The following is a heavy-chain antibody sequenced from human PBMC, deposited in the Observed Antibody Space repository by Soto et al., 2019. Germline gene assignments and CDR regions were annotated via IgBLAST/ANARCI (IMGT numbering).Heavy chain of an antibody. CDR1: GGTFSSYA. V-gene: IGHV1-69*12. J-gene: IGHJ4*02. CDR3: ARGYRSGWAGGFDY. CDR2: IIPIFGTA. Sequence: QVQLVQSGAEVKKPGSSVKVSCKASGGTFSSYAISWVRQAPGQGLEWMGGIIPIFGTANYEQKFQGRVTITADESTRTAYMELSRLRSEDTAVYYCARGYRSGWAGGFDYWGQGTMVTVSS. D-gene: IGHD6-19*01.